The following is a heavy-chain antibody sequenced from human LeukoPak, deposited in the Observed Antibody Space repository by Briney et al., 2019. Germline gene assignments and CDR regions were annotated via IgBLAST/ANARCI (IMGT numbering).Heavy chain of an antibody. CDR2: ISSSGSTI. V-gene: IGHV3-48*03. CDR3: ARHQYSYGPGFDY. J-gene: IGHJ4*02. Sequence: GRSLRLSCAASGFTFSSYEMNWVRQAPGKGLEWVSYISSSGSTIYYADSVKGRFTISRDNAKNSLYLQMNSLRAEVTAVYYCARHQYSYGPGFDYWGQGTLVTVSS. CDR1: GFTFSSYE. D-gene: IGHD5-18*01.